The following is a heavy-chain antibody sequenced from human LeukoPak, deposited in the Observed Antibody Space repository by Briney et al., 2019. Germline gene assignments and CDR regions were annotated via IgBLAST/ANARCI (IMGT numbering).Heavy chain of an antibody. CDR2: ISSSGNI. CDR3: AKVGFSEMEWLLYSDH. CDR1: GFTFSSYS. J-gene: IGHJ4*02. Sequence: GGSLRLSCAASGFTFSSYSMNWVRQAPGKGLEWLSYISSSGNIYYADSVRGRFTISRDNGKNSLYLQMNSLRAEDTAVYYCAKVGFSEMEWLLYSDHWGQGTLVTVSS. D-gene: IGHD3-3*01. V-gene: IGHV3-48*01.